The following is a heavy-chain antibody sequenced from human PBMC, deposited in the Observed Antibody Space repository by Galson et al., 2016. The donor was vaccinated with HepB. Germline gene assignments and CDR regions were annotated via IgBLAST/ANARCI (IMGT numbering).Heavy chain of an antibody. D-gene: IGHD3-22*01. V-gene: IGHV5-10-1*01. CDR2: IDPGDSYT. Sequence: QSGAEVKKPGESLRISCKGSGYSFTNYWISWVRQMPGKGLEWMGRIDPGDSYTNYSPSFQGHVTISADKSISTAYLQWSSLKASDTAMYYCARHLVYDTDYYDSSTYSSLYFDLWGRGTLVAVSS. J-gene: IGHJ2*01. CDR3: ARHLVYDTDYYDSSTYSSLYFDL. CDR1: GYSFTNYW.